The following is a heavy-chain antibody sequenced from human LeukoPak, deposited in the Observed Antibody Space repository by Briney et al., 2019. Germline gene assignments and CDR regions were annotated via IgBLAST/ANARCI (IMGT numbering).Heavy chain of an antibody. Sequence: SETLSLTCAVYGGSFSGYYWSWIRQPPGKGLEWIGEINHSGSTNYNPSLKSRVTISVDTSKNQFSLKLSSVTAADTAVYYCARRYAGWAYWGQGTLVTVSS. CDR2: INHSGST. CDR3: ARRYAGWAY. D-gene: IGHD3-9*01. CDR1: GGSFSGYY. V-gene: IGHV4-34*01. J-gene: IGHJ4*02.